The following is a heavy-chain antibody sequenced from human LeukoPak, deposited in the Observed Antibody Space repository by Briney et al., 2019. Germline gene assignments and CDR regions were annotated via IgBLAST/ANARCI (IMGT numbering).Heavy chain of an antibody. J-gene: IGHJ4*02. Sequence: SETLSLTCTVSGASIYSGNHYWTWIRQFPGKGLEWMGNIYYTGGTNYNPSLKSRLTFSLDTSKNQFFLNLTSVTAGDTAVYPCAREDYGGTFDYWGQGSLVTVSS. CDR2: IYYTGGT. V-gene: IGHV4-31*03. CDR1: GASIYSGNHY. D-gene: IGHD4-17*01. CDR3: AREDYGGTFDY.